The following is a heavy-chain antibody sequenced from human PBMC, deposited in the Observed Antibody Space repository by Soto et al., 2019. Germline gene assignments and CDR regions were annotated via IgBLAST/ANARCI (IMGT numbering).Heavy chain of an antibody. CDR2: ISGSGGST. CDR3: AKDRRLDYYDSSGYFDY. J-gene: IGHJ4*02. D-gene: IGHD3-22*01. V-gene: IGHV3-23*01. CDR1: GFTFSSYA. Sequence: EVQLLESGGGLVQPGGSLRLSCAASGFTFSSYAMSWVRQAPGKGLEWVSAISGSGGSTYYADSVKGRFTISRDNSKNTLYLQMNSLRAEDTAVYYCAKDRRLDYYDSSGYFDYWGQGTLVTVSS.